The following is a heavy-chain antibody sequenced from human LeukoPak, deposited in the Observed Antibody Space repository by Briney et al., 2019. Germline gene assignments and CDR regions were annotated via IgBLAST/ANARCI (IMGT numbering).Heavy chain of an antibody. V-gene: IGHV1-2*02. J-gene: IGHJ6*03. D-gene: IGHD1-26*01. CDR3: ARGLPSPTDHYYMDV. CDR2: INPNSGVT. Sequence: GASVKVSCKASGYTFTGYYIHWVRQAPGQNIDWMGWINPNSGVTNYAQKFQDRVTVTRATSVSTAYMELSSLRSDDTAVYYCARGLPSPTDHYYMDVWGKGTTVTVSS. CDR1: GYTFTGYY.